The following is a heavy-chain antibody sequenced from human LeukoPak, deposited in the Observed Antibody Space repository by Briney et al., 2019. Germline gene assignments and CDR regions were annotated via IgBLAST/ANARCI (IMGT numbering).Heavy chain of an antibody. CDR3: ARDEGSGWFDP. CDR2: IYYSGST. V-gene: IGHV4-39*07. J-gene: IGHJ5*02. CDR1: GGSISSSSYY. D-gene: IGHD3-10*01. Sequence: SETLSLTCTVSGGSISSSSYYWGWIRQPPGKGLEWIGSIYYSGSTYYNPSLKSRVAISVDTSKNQFSLKLSSVTAADTAVYYCARDEGSGWFDPWGQGTLVTVSS.